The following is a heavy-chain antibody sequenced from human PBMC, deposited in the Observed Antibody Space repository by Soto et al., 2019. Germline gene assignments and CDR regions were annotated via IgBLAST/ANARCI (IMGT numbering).Heavy chain of an antibody. D-gene: IGHD4-17*01. V-gene: IGHV4-34*01. CDR2: INHSGST. J-gene: IGHJ5*02. CDR1: GGSFSGYD. Sequence: SETLSLTCAVYGGSFSGYDWSWIRQPPGKGLEWIGEINHSGSTNYNPSLKSRVTISVDTSKNQFSLKLSSVTAADTAVYYCARGRGVTTSNWFDPWGQGTLVTVSS. CDR3: ARGRGVTTSNWFDP.